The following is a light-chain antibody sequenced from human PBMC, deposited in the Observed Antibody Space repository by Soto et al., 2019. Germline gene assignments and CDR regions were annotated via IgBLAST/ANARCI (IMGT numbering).Light chain of an antibody. CDR3: QQYNNWPIT. CDR2: GTS. Sequence: EIVMTQSPATLSVSPGERATLSCRASQSVSTNLAWYQQKPGQAPRLLIYGTSTRATGIPARFSGSGSGTEFTLTISSLQSEDFGFYYCQQYNNWPITFGQGTRLEIK. CDR1: QSVSTN. J-gene: IGKJ5*01. V-gene: IGKV3-15*01.